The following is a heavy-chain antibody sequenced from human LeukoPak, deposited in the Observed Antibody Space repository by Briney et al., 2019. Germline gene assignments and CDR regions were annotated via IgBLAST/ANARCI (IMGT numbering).Heavy chain of an antibody. CDR2: ISAYNGNT. J-gene: IGHJ6*03. CDR1: GYTFTSYG. Sequence: ASVKVSCKASGYTFTSYGISWVRQAPGQGLEWMGWISAYNGNTNYAQKLQGRVTMTTDTSTSTAYMELRSLRSDDTAVYYCARDRGSSTQYYYYYYYMDVWGKGTTVTVSS. V-gene: IGHV1-18*01. CDR3: ARDRGSSTQYYYYYYYMDV. D-gene: IGHD6-6*01.